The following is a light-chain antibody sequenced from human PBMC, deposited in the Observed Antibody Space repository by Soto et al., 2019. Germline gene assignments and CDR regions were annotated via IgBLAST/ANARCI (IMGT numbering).Light chain of an antibody. CDR1: QSVSSY. Sequence: EIVMTQSPVTLSVSPVERATLSCRASQSVSSYLAWYQQKPGQAPRLLIYDASHRATGISARFSGSGSGTDFTLTISSLEPEDFAVYYCQQRSNWPWTFGQGTKVDIK. V-gene: IGKV3-11*01. CDR2: DAS. CDR3: QQRSNWPWT. J-gene: IGKJ1*01.